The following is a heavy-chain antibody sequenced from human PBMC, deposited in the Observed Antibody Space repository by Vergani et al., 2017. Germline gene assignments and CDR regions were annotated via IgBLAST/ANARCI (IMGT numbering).Heavy chain of an antibody. D-gene: IGHD6-19*01. J-gene: IGHJ5*02. CDR2: ISGSGGST. CDR1: GFTFSSYS. V-gene: IGHV3-21*01. Sequence: EVQLVESGGGLVKPGGSLRLSCAASGFTFSSYSMNWVRQAPGKGLEWVSAISGSGGSTYYADSVKGRFTISRDNAKNSLYLQMNSLRAEDTAVYYCARDRGAVAEDGWFDPWGQGTLVTVSS. CDR3: ARDRGAVAEDGWFDP.